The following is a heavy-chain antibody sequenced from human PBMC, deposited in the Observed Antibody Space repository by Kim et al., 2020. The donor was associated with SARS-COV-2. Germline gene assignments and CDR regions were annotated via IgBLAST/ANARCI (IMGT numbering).Heavy chain of an antibody. CDR1: GGSISSSNW. D-gene: IGHD3-16*01. V-gene: IGHV4-4*02. CDR3: ARSGERSRSFDY. CDR2: IYHSGST. J-gene: IGHJ4*02. Sequence: SETLSLTCAVSGGSISSSNWWCWVRQSPGKGLEWIGEIYHSGSTNYNPSPKSRVIISVDKSKNQFSLQLSSVTAAETAVYYCARSGERSRSFDYWGQGTL.